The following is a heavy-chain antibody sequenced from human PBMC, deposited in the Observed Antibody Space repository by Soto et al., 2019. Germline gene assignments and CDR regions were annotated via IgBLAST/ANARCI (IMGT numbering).Heavy chain of an antibody. Sequence: GGSLRLSCAASGFTFSSYGMHWVRQAPGKGLEWVAVISYDGSNKYYADSVKGRFTISRDNSKNTLYLQMNSLRAEDTAVYYCAKERRYCSGGSCYAGGGMDVWGQGTTVTVSS. CDR2: ISYDGSNK. J-gene: IGHJ6*02. V-gene: IGHV3-30*18. CDR1: GFTFSSYG. CDR3: AKERRYCSGGSCYAGGGMDV. D-gene: IGHD2-15*01.